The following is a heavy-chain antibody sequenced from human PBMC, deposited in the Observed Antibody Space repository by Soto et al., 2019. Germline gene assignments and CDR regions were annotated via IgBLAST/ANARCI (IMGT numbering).Heavy chain of an antibody. Sequence: VASVKVSCKASGYTFTGYYMHWVRQAPGQGLEWMGWINPNSGGTNYAQKFQGWVTMTRDTSISTAYMELSRLRSDDTAVYYCARGTAAAATVSYYYYGMDVWGQGTTVTGS. CDR2: INPNSGGT. V-gene: IGHV1-2*04. D-gene: IGHD6-13*01. CDR3: ARGTAAAATVSYYYYGMDV. CDR1: GYTFTGYY. J-gene: IGHJ6*02.